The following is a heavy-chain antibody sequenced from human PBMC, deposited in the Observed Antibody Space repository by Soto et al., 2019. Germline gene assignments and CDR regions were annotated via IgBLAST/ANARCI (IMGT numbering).Heavy chain of an antibody. J-gene: IGHJ6*02. CDR1: GGSISGGGYY. V-gene: IGHV4-31*03. Sequence: SETLSLTCTVSGGSISGGGYYWSWIRQHPGKGLEWIGYIYYSGSTYYNPSLKSRVTISVDTSKNQFSLKLSSVTAADTAVYYCARAPMITFGGVIVKPYGMDVWGQGTTVTVSS. D-gene: IGHD3-16*02. CDR3: ARAPMITFGGVIVKPYGMDV. CDR2: IYYSGST.